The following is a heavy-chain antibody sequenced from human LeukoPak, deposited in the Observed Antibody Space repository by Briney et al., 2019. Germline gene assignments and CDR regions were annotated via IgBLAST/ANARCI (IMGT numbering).Heavy chain of an antibody. CDR3: AKVRPDYYDSSGYYSY. Sequence: GGSLRLSCAASGFTFSSYAMSWVRQAPGKGLEWVSAISGSGGSTYYADSVKGRFTISRDNSKNTLYLQMNSLRAEDTAVYYCAKVRPDYYDSSGYYSYWGQGTLVTVSS. CDR1: GFTFSSYA. CDR2: ISGSGGST. D-gene: IGHD3-22*01. J-gene: IGHJ4*02. V-gene: IGHV3-23*01.